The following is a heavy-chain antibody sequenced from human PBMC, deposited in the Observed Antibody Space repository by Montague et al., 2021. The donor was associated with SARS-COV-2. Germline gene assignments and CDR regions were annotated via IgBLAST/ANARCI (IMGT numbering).Heavy chain of an antibody. V-gene: IGHV4-39*01. CDR3: ARFLGFCSGANCYSSGMDV. CDR1: GGSIISTTSN. J-gene: IGHJ6*02. CDR2: IYYTANT. D-gene: IGHD2-15*01. Sequence: SETLSLTCTVSGGSIISTTSNWGWIRQPPGKGLEWIGSIYYTANTYYTPSLKTRVTISVDTSKNQFSLRLRSVTAADIAVYYCARFLGFCSGANCYSSGMDVWGQGTTVTVSS.